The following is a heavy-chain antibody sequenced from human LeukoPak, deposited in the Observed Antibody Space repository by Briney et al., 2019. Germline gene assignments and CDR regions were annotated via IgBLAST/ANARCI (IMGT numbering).Heavy chain of an antibody. D-gene: IGHD6-13*01. CDR2: IYYSGST. V-gene: IGHV4-59*01. Sequence: SETLSLTCTVSGGSISSYYWNWIRQPPGKELEWIGYIYYSGSTNYNPSLKSRVTISVDTSKNQFSLKLSSVTAADTAVYYCARDLIAAAGTGAYYYYYGMDVWGQGTTVTVSS. CDR3: ARDLIAAAGTGAYYYYYGMDV. J-gene: IGHJ6*02. CDR1: GGSISSYY.